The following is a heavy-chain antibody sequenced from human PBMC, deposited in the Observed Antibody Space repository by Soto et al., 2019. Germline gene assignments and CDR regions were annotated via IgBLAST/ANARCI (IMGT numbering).Heavy chain of an antibody. CDR2: ISYDGSNK. CDR1: GFTFSSYA. V-gene: IGHV3-30-3*01. Sequence: QVQLVESGGGVVQPGRSLRLSCAASGFTFSSYAMHWVRQAPGKGLEWVAVISYDGSNKYYADSVKGRFTISRDNSKNTLYLQMNSLRAEDTAVYYCASPPQFYSSSWRDAFDIWGQGTMVTVSS. D-gene: IGHD6-13*01. J-gene: IGHJ3*02. CDR3: ASPPQFYSSSWRDAFDI.